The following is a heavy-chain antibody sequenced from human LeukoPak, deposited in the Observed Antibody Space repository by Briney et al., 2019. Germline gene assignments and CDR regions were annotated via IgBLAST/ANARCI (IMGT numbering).Heavy chain of an antibody. J-gene: IGHJ4*02. CDR2: ISSSGSTI. Sequence: PGGSLRLSCAASGFTFSDYYMSWLRQAPGKGLEWVSYISSSGSTIYYADSVKGRFTISRDNAKNSLYLQMNSLRAEDTAVYYCARVAYYGSGSQHFDYWGQGTLVTVSS. V-gene: IGHV3-11*01. D-gene: IGHD3-10*01. CDR3: ARVAYYGSGSQHFDY. CDR1: GFTFSDYY.